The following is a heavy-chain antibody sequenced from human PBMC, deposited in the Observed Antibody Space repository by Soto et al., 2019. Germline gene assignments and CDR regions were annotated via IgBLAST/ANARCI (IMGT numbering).Heavy chain of an antibody. CDR2: ISGSGGST. CDR1: GFTFSSYA. Sequence: VGSLRLSCAASGFTFSSYAMSWVRQAPGKGLEWVSAISGSGGSTYYADSVKGRFTISRDNSKNTLYLQMNSLRAEDTAVYYCAKSSRLYYYYGMDVWGQGTTVTVSS. J-gene: IGHJ6*02. CDR3: AKSSRLYYYYGMDV. D-gene: IGHD6-13*01. V-gene: IGHV3-23*01.